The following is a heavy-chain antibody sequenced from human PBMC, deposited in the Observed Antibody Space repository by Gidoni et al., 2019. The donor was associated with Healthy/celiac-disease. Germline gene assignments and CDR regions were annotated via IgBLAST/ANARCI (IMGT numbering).Heavy chain of an antibody. V-gene: IGHV1-69*06. Sequence: QVQLVQSGAEVKKPGSSVKVSCKASGGTFSSYAISWVRQAPGQGLEWMGGIIPIFGTANYAQKFQGRVTITADKSTSTAYMELSSLRSEDTAVYYCARDNHPRGYSGKEWFDPWGQGTLVTVSS. D-gene: IGHD5-12*01. CDR1: GGTFSSYA. J-gene: IGHJ5*02. CDR2: IIPIFGTA. CDR3: ARDNHPRGYSGKEWFDP.